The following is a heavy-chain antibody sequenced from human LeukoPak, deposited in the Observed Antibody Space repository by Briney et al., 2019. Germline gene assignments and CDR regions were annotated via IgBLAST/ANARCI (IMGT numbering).Heavy chain of an antibody. V-gene: IGHV3-21*01. CDR3: ASSLAVAAWFDP. Sequence: PGGSLRLSCAASGFTFSSYSMNWVRQAPGKGLEWVSSISSSSSYIYYADSVKGRFTISRDNAKKSLYLQMNSLRAEDTAVYYCASSLAVAAWFDPWGQGTLVSVSS. CDR1: GFTFSSYS. CDR2: ISSSSSYI. J-gene: IGHJ5*02. D-gene: IGHD6-19*01.